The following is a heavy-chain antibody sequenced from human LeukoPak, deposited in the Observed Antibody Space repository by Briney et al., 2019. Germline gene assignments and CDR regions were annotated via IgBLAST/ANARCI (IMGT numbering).Heavy chain of an antibody. CDR1: GFTFSDHY. D-gene: IGHD2-15*01. CDR3: VRWAREADV. Sequence: GGSLRLSCVASGFTFSDHYMNWIRQTPGKGLEWLSYISGSSHDIKYADSVEGRFTVSRDNSKRPLYLEMNSLRVEDTAVYYCVRWAREADVRGQGTQVIVSS. CDR2: ISGSSHDI. J-gene: IGHJ4*02. V-gene: IGHV3-11*03.